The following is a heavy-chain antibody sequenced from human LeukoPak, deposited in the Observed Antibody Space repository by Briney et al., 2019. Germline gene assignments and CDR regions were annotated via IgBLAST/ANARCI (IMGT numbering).Heavy chain of an antibody. D-gene: IGHD2-2*01. J-gene: IGHJ3*02. V-gene: IGHV1-24*01. Sequence: ASVKVSXKVSGYTLTQLSVHWVRQAPGKGLEWMGGFDVEDGEIIYAQKFQGRVTMTEDTSTDTAYMELSSLRSEDTAVYYCATKYCSSTSCGKHDAFDIWGQGTMVTVSS. CDR1: GYTLTQLS. CDR3: ATKYCSSTSCGKHDAFDI. CDR2: FDVEDGEI.